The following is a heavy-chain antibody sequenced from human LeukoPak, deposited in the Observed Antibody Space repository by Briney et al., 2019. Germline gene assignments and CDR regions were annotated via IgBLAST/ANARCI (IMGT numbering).Heavy chain of an antibody. J-gene: IGHJ4*02. D-gene: IGHD5-18*01. CDR1: GFTFSNYA. CDR2: ITSGGAP. Sequence: GGSLRLSCAASGFTFSNYAVMWVRQAPGQGLEWVSAITSGGAPRYADSVKGRFTISRDNSKNTLYLQMNSLRAEDTAVYYCAREGYSHQDFDYWGQGTLVTVSS. CDR3: AREGYSHQDFDY. V-gene: IGHV3-23*01.